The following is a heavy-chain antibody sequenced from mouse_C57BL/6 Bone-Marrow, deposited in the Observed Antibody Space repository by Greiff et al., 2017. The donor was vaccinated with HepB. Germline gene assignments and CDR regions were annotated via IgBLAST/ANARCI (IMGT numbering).Heavy chain of an antibody. CDR1: GFTFTDYY. V-gene: IGHV7-3*01. CDR3: ARGGTGTEWAWFAY. CDR2: IRNKANGYTT. J-gene: IGHJ3*01. D-gene: IGHD4-1*01. Sequence: EVQLVESGGGLVQPGGSLSLSCAASGFTFTDYYMSWVRQPPGKALEWLGFIRNKANGYTTEYSASVKGRFTISRDNSQSILYLQMNALRAEDSATYYCARGGTGTEWAWFAYWGQGTLVTVSA.